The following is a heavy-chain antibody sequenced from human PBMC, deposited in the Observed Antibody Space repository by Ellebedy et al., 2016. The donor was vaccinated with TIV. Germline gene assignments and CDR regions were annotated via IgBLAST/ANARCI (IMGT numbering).Heavy chain of an antibody. CDR1: GYSFTSYW. CDR2: IYPGDSDT. V-gene: IGHV5-51*01. Sequence: GGSLRLXCKGSGYSFTSYWIGWVRQMPGKGLEWMGIIYPGDSDTRYSPSFQGQVTISADKSISTAYLQWSSLKASDTAMYYCARHADYGDHPGLDYWGQGTLVTVPS. J-gene: IGHJ4*02. D-gene: IGHD4-17*01. CDR3: ARHADYGDHPGLDY.